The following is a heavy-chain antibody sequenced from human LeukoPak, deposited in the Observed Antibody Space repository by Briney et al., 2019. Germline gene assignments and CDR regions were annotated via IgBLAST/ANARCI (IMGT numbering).Heavy chain of an antibody. CDR2: IYNTGNT. CDR3: ARGPWSYFHS. J-gene: IGHJ4*02. D-gene: IGHD2-8*02. Sequence: SETLSLTCTVSGGSITNYYCNWVRQPPGKGLEWIGYIYNTGNTKYNPSLKTRVTISGDTSKKQFFLNLSSVTAADTAVYYCARGPWSYFHSWGQGTLVTVSS. V-gene: IGHV4-59*08. CDR1: GGSITNYY.